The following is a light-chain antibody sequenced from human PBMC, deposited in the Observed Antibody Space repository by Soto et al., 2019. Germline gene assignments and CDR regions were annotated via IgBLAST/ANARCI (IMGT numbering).Light chain of an antibody. CDR2: DAS. J-gene: IGKJ1*01. CDR1: QSISSY. CDR3: QQSYSMSWT. Sequence: DIQMTQSPSSLSASVGDRVTITCRASQSISSYLNWYQQKPGKAPKVLIYDASSLQSGVPSRFSGSGTGTDFTLTISRLQPEDFATYYWQQSYSMSWTFGQGTKVEIK. V-gene: IGKV1-39*01.